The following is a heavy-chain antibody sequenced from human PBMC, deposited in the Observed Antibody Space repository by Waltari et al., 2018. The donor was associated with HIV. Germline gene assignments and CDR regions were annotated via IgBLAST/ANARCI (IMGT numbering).Heavy chain of an antibody. D-gene: IGHD3-10*01. CDR1: TLSVSDKL. CDR2: IYPDDTT. Sequence: AESGGRLMQPGCSLGLSSTASTLSVSDKLVTWIRQAPGGSLEWVAVIYPDDTTHYADSVSGRFTISRAKSRTTVLLLMNGLFVDDTATYFCATGVRYYGPWGQGTRVTVSS. V-gene: IGHV3-53*01. J-gene: IGHJ5*02. CDR3: ATGVRYYGP.